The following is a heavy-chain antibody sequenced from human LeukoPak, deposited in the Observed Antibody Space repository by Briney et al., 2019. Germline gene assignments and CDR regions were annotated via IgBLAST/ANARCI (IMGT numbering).Heavy chain of an antibody. CDR2: ISGSGGST. CDR1: GFTFSSYA. D-gene: IGHD3-10*01. Sequence: GGSLRLSCAASGFTFSSYAMSWVRQAPGKGLEWVSAISGSGGSTYYADSVKGRFTISRDNAKNSLYLQMNSLRAEDTAVYYCARVAGVRSVAFDIWGQGTMVTVSS. CDR3: ARVAGVRSVAFDI. J-gene: IGHJ3*02. V-gene: IGHV3-23*01.